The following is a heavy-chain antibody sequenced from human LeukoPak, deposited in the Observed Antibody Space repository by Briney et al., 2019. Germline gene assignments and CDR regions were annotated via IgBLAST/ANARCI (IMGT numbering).Heavy chain of an antibody. V-gene: IGHV3-9*01. CDR1: GFTFDDYA. Sequence: GGSLRLSCAASGFTFDDYAMHWVRQAPGKGLEWVSGISWNSGSIGYADSVKGRFTISKDNAKNSLYLQMNSLRAEDTALYYCAKARSGYGSLDYWGQGTLVTVSS. CDR2: ISWNSGSI. CDR3: AKARSGYGSLDY. J-gene: IGHJ4*02. D-gene: IGHD6-13*01.